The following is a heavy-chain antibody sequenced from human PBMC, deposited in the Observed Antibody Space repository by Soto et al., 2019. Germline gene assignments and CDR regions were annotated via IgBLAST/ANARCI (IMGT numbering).Heavy chain of an antibody. V-gene: IGHV3-30*18. CDR1: GFTFRSYG. D-gene: IGHD1-26*01. J-gene: IGHJ4*02. Sequence: GGSLRLSCEASGFTFRSYGMHWVRQAPGKGLEWVAVISYDGSKKYYADSVKGRFTISRDNSKNTLYLQMNGLRAEDRAVYYCANVEGGAYPDFDLWGQGTLVTVSS. CDR3: ANVEGGAYPDFDL. CDR2: ISYDGSKK.